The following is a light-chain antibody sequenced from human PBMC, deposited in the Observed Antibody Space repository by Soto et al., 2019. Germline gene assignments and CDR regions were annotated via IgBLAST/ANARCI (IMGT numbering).Light chain of an antibody. CDR2: SAS. V-gene: IGKV3-20*01. J-gene: IGKJ2*01. CDR3: QLYGSSPPYT. CDR1: QSGSSSY. Sequence: EIVLTQSPGTLSLSPGERATLSCRASQSGSSSYLAWYQQKPGQAPRLLIYSASSRATGIPDRFSGSGSGTDFTLTISRLEPEDFAVYYCQLYGSSPPYTFGQGTKLEIK.